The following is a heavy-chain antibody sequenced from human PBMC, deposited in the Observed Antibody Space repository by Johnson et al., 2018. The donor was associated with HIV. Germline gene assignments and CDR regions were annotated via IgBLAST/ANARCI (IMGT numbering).Heavy chain of an antibody. CDR3: ARAGLDAFDI. CDR1: GFTFSSYA. V-gene: IGHV3-30-3*01. Sequence: QVQLVESGGGVVQPGRSLRVSCAASGFTFSSYAMHWVRQAPGKGLEWVAVISYDGSNKYYADSVKGRFTISRDNSKNTLYLQMNSLRAEDTAVYYCARAGLDAFDIWGQGTMVTVSS. J-gene: IGHJ3*02. CDR2: ISYDGSNK.